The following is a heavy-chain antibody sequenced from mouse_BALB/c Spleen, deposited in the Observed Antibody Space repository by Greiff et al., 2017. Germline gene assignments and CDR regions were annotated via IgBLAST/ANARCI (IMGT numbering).Heavy chain of an antibody. CDR2: ISSGGST. CDR3: ARGLLAY. V-gene: IGHV5-6-5*01. Sequence: EVKLQESGGGLVKPGGSLKLSCAASGFTFSSYAMSWVRQTPEKRLEWVASISSGGSTYYPDSVKGRFTISRDNARNILYLQMSSLRSEDTAMYYCARGLLAYWGQGTLVTVSA. J-gene: IGHJ3*01. CDR1: GFTFSSYA.